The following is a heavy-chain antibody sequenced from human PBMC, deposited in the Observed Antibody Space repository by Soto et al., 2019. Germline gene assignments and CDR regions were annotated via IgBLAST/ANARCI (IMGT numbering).Heavy chain of an antibody. D-gene: IGHD1-26*01. CDR3: ASGQGVDGSPYIDN. Sequence: SETLSLTCTVSGVPISTYDYYWTWIRQPPGKGLEWIGYIYYSGSTYYNWSLKSRVTISIDTSKNQFSLNLSSVTAADTAVYYCASGQGVDGSPYIDNWGKANLVTLSS. CDR1: GVPISTYDYY. J-gene: IGHJ4*02. V-gene: IGHV4-30-4*01. CDR2: IYYSGST.